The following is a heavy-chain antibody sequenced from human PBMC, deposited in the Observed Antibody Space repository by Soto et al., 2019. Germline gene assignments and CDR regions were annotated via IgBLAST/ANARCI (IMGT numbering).Heavy chain of an antibody. Sequence: GGTLLLSCAASGFTFSSYSLSLVRQAPGKGLEWVSAISGIGGSTYYADSVKGRFTISRDNSKNTLYLQMSSLRAEDTAVYYCAKDQDMVRSRMDAWGQGPTGNVPS. J-gene: IGHJ6*02. D-gene: IGHD3-10*01. CDR2: ISGIGGST. CDR1: GFTFSSYS. CDR3: AKDQDMVRSRMDA. V-gene: IGHV3-23*01.